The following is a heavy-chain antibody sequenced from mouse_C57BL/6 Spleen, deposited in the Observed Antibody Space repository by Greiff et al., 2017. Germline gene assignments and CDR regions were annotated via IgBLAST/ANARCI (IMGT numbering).Heavy chain of an antibody. Sequence: QVQLQQPGAELVKPGASVTLSCKASGYTFTSYWMHWVKQRPGQGLEWIGMIHPNSGSTNYNEKFKSKATLTVDKSSSTAYMQLSSLTSEDSAVYYGARGKDSSGYWFAYWGKGTLVTVSA. CDR1: GYTFTSYW. D-gene: IGHD3-2*02. CDR3: ARGKDSSGYWFAY. CDR2: IHPNSGST. V-gene: IGHV1-64*01. J-gene: IGHJ3*01.